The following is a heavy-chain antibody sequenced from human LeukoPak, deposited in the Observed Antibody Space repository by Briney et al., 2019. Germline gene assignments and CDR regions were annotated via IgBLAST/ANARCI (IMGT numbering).Heavy chain of an antibody. Sequence: ESLKISCQGSGYPFTSYWIGWVRQMPGKGLEWMGIIYPGDSDTRYSPSFQGQVTISADKSIRTAYLQWSSLKASDTAMYYCARLQLLDAFDICGQGTMVTVSS. V-gene: IGHV5-51*01. CDR1: GYPFTSYW. CDR3: ARLQLLDAFDI. D-gene: IGHD1-26*01. CDR2: IYPGDSDT. J-gene: IGHJ3*02.